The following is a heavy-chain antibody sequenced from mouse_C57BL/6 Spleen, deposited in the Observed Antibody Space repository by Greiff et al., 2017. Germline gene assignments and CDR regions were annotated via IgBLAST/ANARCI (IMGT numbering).Heavy chain of an antibody. D-gene: IGHD2-4*01. CDR3: TRTITYFDY. CDR1: GFTFSSYA. Sequence: EVKLMESGEGLVKPGGSLKLSCAASGFTFSSYAMSWVRQTPEKRLEWVAYISSGGDYIYYADTVKGRFTISRDNARNTLYLQMSSLKSEDTAMYYCTRTITYFDYWGQGTTLTVSS. J-gene: IGHJ2*01. V-gene: IGHV5-9-1*02. CDR2: ISSGGDYI.